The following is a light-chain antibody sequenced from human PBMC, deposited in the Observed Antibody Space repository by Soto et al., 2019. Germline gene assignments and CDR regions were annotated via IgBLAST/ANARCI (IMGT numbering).Light chain of an antibody. Sequence: QSALTQPASVSGSPGQSITISCTGTSSDIGAYNFVSWYQQHPGKAPKLMLYDVNIRPSGVSNPFSGSKSANTASLTISGLPAEDEADYYCTSWTTSTTMIFGGGTKLTVL. V-gene: IGLV2-14*03. CDR1: SSDIGAYNF. CDR2: DVN. CDR3: TSWTTSTTMI. J-gene: IGLJ2*01.